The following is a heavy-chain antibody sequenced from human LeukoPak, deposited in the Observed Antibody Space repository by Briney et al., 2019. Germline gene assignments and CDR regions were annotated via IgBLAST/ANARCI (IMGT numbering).Heavy chain of an antibody. J-gene: IGHJ3*02. CDR3: ARPGSILRYFDWQESDAFDI. CDR1: GFNFRSYS. Sequence: PGGSLRLSCAVSGFNFRSYSMNWVRQAPGKGLEWISYITSSSSVLFYADSVRRRFTISRDNAKNSLYLQMNSLRAEDTAVYYCARPGSILRYFDWQESDAFDIWGQGTMVTVSS. D-gene: IGHD3-9*01. V-gene: IGHV3-48*04. CDR2: ITSSSSVL.